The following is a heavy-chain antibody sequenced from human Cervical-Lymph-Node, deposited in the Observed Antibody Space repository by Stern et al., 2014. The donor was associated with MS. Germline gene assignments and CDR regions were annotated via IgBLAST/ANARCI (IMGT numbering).Heavy chain of an antibody. J-gene: IGHJ3*02. CDR1: GYSYTSNW. D-gene: IGHD2-15*01. CDR2: IDPSDSYT. CDR3: ARRCSRRIDAFDI. Sequence: EVQLVQSGAEVKKPGESLRISCKGSGYSYTSNWISWVRQMPGKGLEWMGRIDPSDSYTNYSPSFQGHVPISADTSISTAYLQWSSLKASDTAMYYCARRCSRRIDAFDIWGQGTMVTVSS. V-gene: IGHV5-10-1*03.